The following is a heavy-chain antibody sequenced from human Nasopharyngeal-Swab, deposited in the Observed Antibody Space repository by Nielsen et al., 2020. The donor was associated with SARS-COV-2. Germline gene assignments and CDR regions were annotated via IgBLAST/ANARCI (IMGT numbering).Heavy chain of an antibody. D-gene: IGHD3-10*01. CDR3: ARDLMVRGVILLAMDV. Sequence: SVKVSCKASGGTFSSYAISWVRQAPGQGLEWMGGIIPIFGTANYAQKFQGRVTITADESTSTAYMELSSLRSEDTAVYYCARDLMVRGVILLAMDVWGKGTTVTVSS. V-gene: IGHV1-69*13. J-gene: IGHJ6*03. CDR2: IIPIFGTA. CDR1: GGTFSSYA.